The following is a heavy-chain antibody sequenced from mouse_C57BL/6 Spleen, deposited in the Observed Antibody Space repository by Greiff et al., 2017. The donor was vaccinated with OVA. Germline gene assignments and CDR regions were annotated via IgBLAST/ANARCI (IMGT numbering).Heavy chain of an antibody. CDR3: ASRGYFDV. V-gene: IGHV1-55*01. CDR2: IYPGSGST. D-gene: IGHD3-1*01. CDR1: GYTFTSYW. J-gene: IGHJ1*03. Sequence: QVHVKQPGAELVKPGASVKMSCKASGYTFTSYWITWVKQRPGQGLEWIGDIYPGSGSTNYNEKFKSKATLTVDTSSSTAYMQLSSLTSEDSAVYYCASRGYFDVWGTGTTVTVSS.